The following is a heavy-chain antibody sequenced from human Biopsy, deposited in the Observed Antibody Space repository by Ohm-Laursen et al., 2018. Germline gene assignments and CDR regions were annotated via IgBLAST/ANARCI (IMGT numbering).Heavy chain of an antibody. D-gene: IGHD1-26*01. CDR2: FRFEDRT. CDR3: ALGGGSYVNFDY. CDR1: GGSISNYF. Sequence: TLSLTCAVSGGSISNYFWTWIRQPPGKGLEWIGYFRFEDRTSYNSSLKSRVTISADTSKNQFSLRLSSVTAADTAAYYCALGGGSYVNFDYWGQGTLVTVSS. J-gene: IGHJ4*02. V-gene: IGHV4-59*01.